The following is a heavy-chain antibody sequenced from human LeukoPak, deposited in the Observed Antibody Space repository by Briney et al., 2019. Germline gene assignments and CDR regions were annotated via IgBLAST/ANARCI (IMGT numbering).Heavy chain of an antibody. CDR3: ARDLVCGGDCPPYGMDV. D-gene: IGHD2-21*02. CDR2: ISSSSSYI. Sequence: GGSLRLSCAASGFTFSSYSMNWVRQAPGKGLEWVTSISSSSSYIYYADSVKGRFTISRDNAKNSLYLQMNSLRAEDTAVYYCARDLVCGGDCPPYGMDVWGQGTTVTVSS. J-gene: IGHJ6*02. V-gene: IGHV3-21*01. CDR1: GFTFSSYS.